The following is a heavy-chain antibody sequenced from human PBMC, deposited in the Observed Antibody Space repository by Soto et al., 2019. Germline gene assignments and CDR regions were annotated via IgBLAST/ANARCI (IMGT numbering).Heavy chain of an antibody. CDR3: ASAVCSSSPHY. Sequence: EVQLVGSGGGLVQPGGSLRLSCAASGFTFSTYWMSWVRQAPGKGLQWVANINPDGSDKYYVDSAKGRFTISRDNAKNSRYLPLTSLRDEDTAVFDCASAVCSSSPHYWGQEPLVTVS. CDR1: GFTFSTYW. CDR2: INPDGSDK. D-gene: IGHD6-13*01. V-gene: IGHV3-7*03. J-gene: IGHJ4*02.